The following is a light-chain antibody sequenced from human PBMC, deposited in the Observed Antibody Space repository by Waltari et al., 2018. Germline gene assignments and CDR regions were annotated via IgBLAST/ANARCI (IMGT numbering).Light chain of an antibody. CDR2: GAS. V-gene: IGKV3-15*01. CDR3: QQYNVWPPST. J-gene: IGKJ2*02. Sequence: EIVMTQSPATLSVSPGKTANFLCRASQYVSNNLAWYQHKPGQAPRLLISGASTRASGVPARFSGSGSGTEFTLTISSLQSEDSAVYYCQQYNVWPPSTFGQGTKLEIK. CDR1: QYVSNN.